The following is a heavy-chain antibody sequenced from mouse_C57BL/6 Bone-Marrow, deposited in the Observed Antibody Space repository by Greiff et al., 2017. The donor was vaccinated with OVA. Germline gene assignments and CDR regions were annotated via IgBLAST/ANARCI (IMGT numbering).Heavy chain of an antibody. CDR1: GFSLTSYG. J-gene: IGHJ4*01. CDR3: AREGITTVVEYAMDY. D-gene: IGHD1-1*01. CDR2: IWSGGST. V-gene: IGHV2-2*01. Sequence: VQLQQSGPGLVQPSQSLSITCTVSGFSLTSYGVHWVRQSPGKGLEWLGVIWSGGSTDYNAAFISRLSISKDNSKSQVFFKMNSLQADDTAIYYCAREGITTVVEYAMDYWGQGTSVTVSS.